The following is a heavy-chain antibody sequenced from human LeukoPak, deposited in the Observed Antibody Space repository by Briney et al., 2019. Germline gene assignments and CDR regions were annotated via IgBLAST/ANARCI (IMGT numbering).Heavy chain of an antibody. CDR2: INHSGST. CDR3: ARGGYDYGDQFDY. J-gene: IGHJ4*02. D-gene: IGHD4-17*01. Sequence: SETLSLTCTVSGGSISSSSYYWSWIRQPPGKGLEWIGEINHSGSTNYNPSLKSRVTISVDTSKNQFSLKLSSVTAADTAVYYCARGGYDYGDQFDYWGQGTLVTVSS. CDR1: GGSISSSSYY. V-gene: IGHV4-39*07.